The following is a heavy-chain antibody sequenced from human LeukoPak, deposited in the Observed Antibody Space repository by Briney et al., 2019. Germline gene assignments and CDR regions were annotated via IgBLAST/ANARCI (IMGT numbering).Heavy chain of an antibody. J-gene: IGHJ6*02. CDR1: GGSISTTNHY. D-gene: IGHD2-15*01. V-gene: IGHV4-39*01. CDR2: LYYNGIT. Sequence: SETLSLTCTVSGGSISTTNHYWGWIRQPPGKGLEWIGSLYYNGITYNNPSLKSRVTTSVDTSKNQFSLRLSSVTAADTAVYYCARLYCSGGNCYSNYYYYHGMDVWGQGTTVTVSS. CDR3: ARLYCSGGNCYSNYYYYHGMDV.